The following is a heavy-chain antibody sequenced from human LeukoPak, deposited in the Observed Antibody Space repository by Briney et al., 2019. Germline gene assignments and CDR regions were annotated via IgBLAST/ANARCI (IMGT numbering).Heavy chain of an antibody. CDR3: ARHNDRDGYTLDS. Sequence: GESLKISGKGSVYSFTSYWICWVRQMRGKGLGWMGISYPGDSDTRYSPALQGLVTISADKSISTAYLPWSSLKASDTAMYYCARHNDRDGYTLDSWGHGTLVTVSS. D-gene: IGHD5-24*01. J-gene: IGHJ5*01. CDR1: VYSFTSYW. V-gene: IGHV5-51*01. CDR2: SYPGDSDT.